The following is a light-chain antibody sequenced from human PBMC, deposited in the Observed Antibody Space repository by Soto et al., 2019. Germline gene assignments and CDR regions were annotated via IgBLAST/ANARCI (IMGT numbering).Light chain of an antibody. Sequence: GDIFTITCRSSQSINYWLGWYQQKPGRANNLLIYDASSLESGVPSRFSGSGSGKEFTLTISSLQHDDFATYYCQQYESYSSFGQGTKVDIK. CDR1: QSINYW. CDR2: DAS. J-gene: IGKJ1*01. CDR3: QQYESYSS. V-gene: IGKV1-5*01.